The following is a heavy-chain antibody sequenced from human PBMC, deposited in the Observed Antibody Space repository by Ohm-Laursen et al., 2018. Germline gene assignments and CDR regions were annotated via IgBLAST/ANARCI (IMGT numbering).Heavy chain of an antibody. J-gene: IGHJ4*02. Sequence: SLRLSCTASGFTFDDYAMHWVRQAPGKGLEWVSGISRNSGSIGYADSVKGRFTISRDNAKNSLYLRMNSLRAEDTALYYCATWSSWADYWGQGTLVTVSS. CDR3: ATWSSWADY. V-gene: IGHV3-9*01. CDR1: GFTFDDYA. CDR2: ISRNSGSI. D-gene: IGHD6-13*01.